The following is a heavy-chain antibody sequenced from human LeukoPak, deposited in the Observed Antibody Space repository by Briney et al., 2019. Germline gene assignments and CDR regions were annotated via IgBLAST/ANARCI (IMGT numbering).Heavy chain of an antibody. CDR3: ARDYGDYFDY. CDR1: GGSISSRSYY. V-gene: IGHV4-39*07. J-gene: IGHJ4*02. D-gene: IGHD4-17*01. CDR2: ISDSGNT. Sequence: SETLSLTCTVSGGSISSRSYYWGWIRQPPGKGLEWIGKISDSGNTYYSPSLRSRVTISIDTSKNQFSLKLSSVAAADTAVYYCARDYGDYFDYWGQGTLVTVSS.